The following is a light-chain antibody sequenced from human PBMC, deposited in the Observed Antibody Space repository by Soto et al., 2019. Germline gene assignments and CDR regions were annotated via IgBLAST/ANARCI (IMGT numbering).Light chain of an antibody. CDR2: DVT. CDR3: SSYTSVTTVV. Sequence: QSVLTQPASVSGSPGQSITISCTGTSSDIGGYNSVSWYQQHAGKVPKLMIYDVTYRPSGVSNRFSGSKSGNTASLTISGLQAEDEADYYCSSYTSVTTVVFGGGTKVTVL. CDR1: SSDIGGYNS. V-gene: IGLV2-14*01. J-gene: IGLJ2*01.